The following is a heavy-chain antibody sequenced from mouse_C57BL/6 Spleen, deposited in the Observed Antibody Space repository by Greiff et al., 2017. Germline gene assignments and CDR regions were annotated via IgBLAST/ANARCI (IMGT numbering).Heavy chain of an antibody. D-gene: IGHD2-3*01. Sequence: VQLQESGPGLVAPSQSLSITCTVSGFSLTSYAISWVRQPPGKGLEWLGVIWTGGGTNYNSALKSRLSISKDNSKSQVFLKMNSLQTDDTARYXCARNDGYYDSYAMDYWGQGTSVTVSS. J-gene: IGHJ4*01. CDR1: GFSLTSYA. CDR2: IWTGGGT. CDR3: ARNDGYYDSYAMDY. V-gene: IGHV2-9-1*01.